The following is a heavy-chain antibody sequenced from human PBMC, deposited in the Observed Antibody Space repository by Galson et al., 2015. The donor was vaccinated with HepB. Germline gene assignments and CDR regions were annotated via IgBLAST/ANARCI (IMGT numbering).Heavy chain of an antibody. CDR2: ISSSSSYI. CDR1: GFTFSSYS. V-gene: IGHV3-21*01. Sequence: SLRLSCAASGFTFSSYSMNWVRQAPGKGLEWVSSISSSSSYIYYADSVKGRFTISRDNAKNSLYLQMNSLRAEDTAVYYCARVVGATTAAFDIWGQGTMVTVSS. J-gene: IGHJ3*02. CDR3: ARVVGATTAAFDI. D-gene: IGHD1-26*01.